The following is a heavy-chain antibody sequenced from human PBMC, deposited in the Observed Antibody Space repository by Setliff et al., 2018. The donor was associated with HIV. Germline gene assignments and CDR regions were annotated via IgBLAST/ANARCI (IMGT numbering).Heavy chain of an antibody. CDR3: ARDDCGDYEGYYYYYMDV. V-gene: IGHV3-20*04. D-gene: IGHD4-17*01. CDR2: INWNGGST. CDR1: GFTFDDYG. J-gene: IGHJ6*03. Sequence: GGSLRLSCAASGFTFDDYGMSWVRQAPGKGLEWVSGINWNGGSTGYADSVRGRFTISRDNAKNSLYLQMNSLRAEDTALYYCARDDCGDYEGYYYYYMDVWGKGTTVTVSS.